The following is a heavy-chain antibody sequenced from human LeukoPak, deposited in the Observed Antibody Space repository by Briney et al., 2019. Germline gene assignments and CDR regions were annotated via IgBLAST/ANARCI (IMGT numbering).Heavy chain of an antibody. D-gene: IGHD2-15*01. J-gene: IGHJ4*02. CDR1: GFTFSSYW. CDR2: IKQDGSEK. V-gene: IGHV3-7*01. Sequence: GGSLRLSCAASGFTFSSYWMSWVRQAPGKRLEWVANIKQDGSEKYYVDSVKGRFTISRDNAKNSLYLQMNSPRAEDTAVYYCARDLKRYCSGGSCSDFDYWGQGTLVTVSS. CDR3: ARDLKRYCSGGSCSDFDY.